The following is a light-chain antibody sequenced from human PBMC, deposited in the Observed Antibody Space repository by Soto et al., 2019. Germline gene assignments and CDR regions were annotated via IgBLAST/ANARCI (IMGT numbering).Light chain of an antibody. CDR1: QGISSF. CDR2: AAS. V-gene: IGKV1-9*01. Sequence: DIQLTQSPSFLSAPVGDRVTTACRASQGISSFLAWYQQKPGKAPKLLIYAASTLQRGVPSRFSGSGSGTEFTLTISSLQPEDFATYYCEQLNSYPRTFGGGTKVEIK. J-gene: IGKJ4*01. CDR3: EQLNSYPRT.